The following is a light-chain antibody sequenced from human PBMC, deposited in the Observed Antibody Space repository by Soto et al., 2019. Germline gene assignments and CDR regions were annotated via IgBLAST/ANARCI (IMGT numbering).Light chain of an antibody. J-gene: IGKJ5*01. CDR3: QQSYSTPIT. Sequence: DIQMTQSPASLSASVGDRLTITCRASQSISSYLNWYQQKPGKAPKLLIYAASRLQSGVPSRCSGSGAGTDFTLTISSLQPEDFATYYCQQSYSTPITFGQGTRLEIK. CDR1: QSISSY. V-gene: IGKV1-39*01. CDR2: AAS.